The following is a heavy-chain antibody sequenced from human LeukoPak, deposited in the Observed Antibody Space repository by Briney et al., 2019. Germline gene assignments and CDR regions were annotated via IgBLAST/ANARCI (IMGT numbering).Heavy chain of an antibody. D-gene: IGHD5-24*01. CDR3: ARGDERWLQAYDY. CDR1: GFTFSSYS. Sequence: GGSLRLSCAASGFTFSSYSMNWVRQAPGKGLEWVSYISSSSSTIYYADSVKGRFTISRDNAKNSLYLQMNSLRAEDTAVYYCARGDERWLQAYDYWGQGTLVTISS. V-gene: IGHV3-48*01. CDR2: ISSSSSTI. J-gene: IGHJ4*02.